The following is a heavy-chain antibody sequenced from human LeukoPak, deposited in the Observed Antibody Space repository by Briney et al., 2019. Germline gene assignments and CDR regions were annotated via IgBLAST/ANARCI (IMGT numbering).Heavy chain of an antibody. CDR2: ISYDGSNQ. CDR3: AKEIYGDSGAFIDY. D-gene: IGHD4-17*01. V-gene: IGHV3-30*18. Sequence: GRSLRLSCAASGFTFSSYGMHWVRQAPGKGLEWVAVISYDGSNQYYADSVKGRFTISRDNSKSTLYLQMNSLRAEDTAVYYCAKEIYGDSGAFIDYWGQGTLVTVSS. CDR1: GFTFSSYG. J-gene: IGHJ4*02.